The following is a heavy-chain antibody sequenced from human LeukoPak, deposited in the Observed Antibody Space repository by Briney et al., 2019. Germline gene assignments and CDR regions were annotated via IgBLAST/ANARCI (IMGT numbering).Heavy chain of an antibody. D-gene: IGHD5-18*01. V-gene: IGHV3-21*01. Sequence: PGGSLRLSCAASGFTFSSYSMNWVRQAPGKGLEWVSSISSSSSYIYYADSVKGRFTISRDNAKNTVYLQMSSLRAEDTAVYYCASYVDTVRYDAFDVWGQGTMVTVSS. CDR3: ASYVDTVRYDAFDV. J-gene: IGHJ3*01. CDR2: ISSSSSYI. CDR1: GFTFSSYS.